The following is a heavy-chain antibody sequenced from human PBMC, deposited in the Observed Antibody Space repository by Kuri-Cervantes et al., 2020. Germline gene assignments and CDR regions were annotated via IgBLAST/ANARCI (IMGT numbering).Heavy chain of an antibody. Sequence: SETLSLTCAVYGGSFSDYYWSWIRQAPGKGLEWIGEINHSGSTNYNPSLKSRVTISVDTSKNQFSLKLSSVTAADTAVYYCARTGYCSSTSCYVRAYYYYYMDVWGKGTTVTVSS. D-gene: IGHD2-2*01. CDR1: GGSFSDYY. CDR2: INHSGST. CDR3: ARTGYCSSTSCYVRAYYYYYMDV. V-gene: IGHV4-34*01. J-gene: IGHJ6*03.